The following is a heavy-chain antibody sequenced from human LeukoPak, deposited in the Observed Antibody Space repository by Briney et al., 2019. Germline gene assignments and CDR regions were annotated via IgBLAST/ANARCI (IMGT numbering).Heavy chain of an antibody. CDR2: ISWNSGSI. CDR1: GFTFDDYA. Sequence: PGRSLRLSCAASGFTFDDYAMHWVRQAPGKGLEWVSGISWNSGSIGYADSVKGRFTISRDNAKNSLYLQMNSLRAEDTAFYYCAKGTIPVAASQFDYWGQGTLVTVSS. J-gene: IGHJ4*02. CDR3: AKGTIPVAASQFDY. V-gene: IGHV3-9*01. D-gene: IGHD6-19*01.